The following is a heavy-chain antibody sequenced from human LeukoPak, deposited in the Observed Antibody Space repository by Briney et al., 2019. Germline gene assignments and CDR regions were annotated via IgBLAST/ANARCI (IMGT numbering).Heavy chain of an antibody. Sequence: GGSLRLSCAASGFTFSSYAMHWVRQAPGKGLEWVAVISYDGSNKYYADSVKGRFTISRDNSKNTLYLQMNSLRAEDTAVYYCARDPVISSSWDSPRAYFDYWGQGTLVTVSS. CDR3: ARDPVISSSWDSPRAYFDY. V-gene: IGHV3-30-3*01. D-gene: IGHD6-13*01. J-gene: IGHJ4*02. CDR1: GFTFSSYA. CDR2: ISYDGSNK.